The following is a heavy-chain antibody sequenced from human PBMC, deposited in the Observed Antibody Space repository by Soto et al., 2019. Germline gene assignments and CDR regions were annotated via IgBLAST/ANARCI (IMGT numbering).Heavy chain of an antibody. CDR1: GGSISSYY. D-gene: IGHD1-20*01. CDR3: ARYKSNYYYGMDV. CDR2: IYYSGIT. Sequence: SETLSLTCSVSGGSISSYYWSWIRQPPGKGLEWIGYIYYSGITNYNPSLKSRVTISVDTSKNQFSLKLSSVTAADTAVYYCARYKSNYYYGMDVWGQGTTVTVSS. V-gene: IGHV4-59*01. J-gene: IGHJ6*02.